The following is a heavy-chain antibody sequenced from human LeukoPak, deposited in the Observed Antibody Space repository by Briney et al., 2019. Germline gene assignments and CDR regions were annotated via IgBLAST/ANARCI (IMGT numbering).Heavy chain of an antibody. CDR3: AKGVRVTIFGVVKTPFDY. D-gene: IGHD3-3*01. Sequence: GGSLRLSCAASGFTFSSYAMSWVRQAPGKGLEWVSAISGSGGSTYYADSVKGRFTISRDNSKNTLYLQMNSLRAEDTAVYYCAKGVRVTIFGVVKTPFDYWGRGTLVTVSS. CDR2: ISGSGGST. V-gene: IGHV3-23*01. CDR1: GFTFSSYA. J-gene: IGHJ4*02.